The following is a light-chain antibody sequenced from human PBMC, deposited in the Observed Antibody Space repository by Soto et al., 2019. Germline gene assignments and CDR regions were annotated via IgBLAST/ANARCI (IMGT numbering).Light chain of an antibody. V-gene: IGKV3D-20*02. CDR2: DAS. J-gene: IGKJ1*01. CDR1: QSISRS. CDR3: QLRRT. Sequence: DIVMTQSPATLSVSPGERATLSCRASQSISRSLAWYQQKPGQAPRLLISDASTRATGIPDRFSGSGSGTDFTLTISRLEPEDFAVYYCQLRRTFGQGTKVDIK.